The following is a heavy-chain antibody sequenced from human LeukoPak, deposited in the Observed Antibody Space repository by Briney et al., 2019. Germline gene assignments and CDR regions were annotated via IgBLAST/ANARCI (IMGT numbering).Heavy chain of an antibody. J-gene: IGHJ3*01. D-gene: IGHD5/OR15-5a*01. CDR2: IKRDGSER. CDR1: GFTFSNYW. Sequence: GGSLRLSCTASGFTFSNYWMNWLRQAPGKGLEWVANIKRDGSERYYVDSVGGRFTISRDNAKNSLYLQMNNLRVEDTAVYYCEGGVTWGQGSMVTVSP. CDR3: EGGVT. V-gene: IGHV3-7*01.